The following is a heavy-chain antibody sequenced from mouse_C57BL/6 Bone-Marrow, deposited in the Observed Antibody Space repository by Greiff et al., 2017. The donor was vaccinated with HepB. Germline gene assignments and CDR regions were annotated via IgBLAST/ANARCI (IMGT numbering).Heavy chain of an antibody. D-gene: IGHD2-2*01. V-gene: IGHV2-6-1*01. CDR2: IWSDGST. J-gene: IGHJ2*01. Sequence: VKLMESGPGLVAPSQCLSITCTVSGFSLTSYGVHWVRQTPGKGLEWLVVIWSDGSTTYNSALKYRLSISKDNSKSHVFLKMNSVQTDDTAMYYCARHAGYLYFDYWGQGTTLTVSS. CDR1: GFSLTSYG. CDR3: ARHAGYLYFDY.